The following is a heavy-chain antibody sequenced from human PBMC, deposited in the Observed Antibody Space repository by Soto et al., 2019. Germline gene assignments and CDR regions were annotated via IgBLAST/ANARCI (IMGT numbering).Heavy chain of an antibody. CDR3: ARRISDYHFDY. D-gene: IGHD4-17*01. CDR2: IYYSGST. J-gene: IGHJ4*02. CDR1: GGSISSSSCY. Sequence: QLQLQESGPGLVKPSETLSLTCTVSGGSISSSSCYWGWIRQPPGKGLEWIGSIYYSGSTYYNPSLKSRVPISVDTSKNQFSLKLSSVTAADTAVYYCARRISDYHFDYWGQGTLVTVSS. V-gene: IGHV4-39*01.